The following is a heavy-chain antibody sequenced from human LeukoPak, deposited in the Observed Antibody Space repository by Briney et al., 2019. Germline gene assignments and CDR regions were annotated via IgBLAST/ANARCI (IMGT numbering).Heavy chain of an antibody. CDR1: GGTFSSYA. J-gene: IGHJ4*02. V-gene: IGHV1-69*01. CDR3: ARSRYYYDSSGYYYLDY. D-gene: IGHD3-22*01. Sequence: GASVKVSCKASGGTFSSYAISWVRQAPGQGLEWMGGIIPIFGTANYAQKFQGRVTITADESTSTAYMELSSLRSEDTAVYYCARSRYYYDSSGYYYLDYWGQGTLVTVSS. CDR2: IIPIFGTA.